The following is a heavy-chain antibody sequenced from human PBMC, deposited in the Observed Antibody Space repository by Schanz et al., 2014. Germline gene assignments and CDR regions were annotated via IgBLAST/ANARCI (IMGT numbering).Heavy chain of an antibody. CDR1: GFTFFGSFA. J-gene: IGHJ3*01. V-gene: IGHV3-48*01. CDR3: ARDYESDLSSPRHDAFDV. D-gene: IGHD3-22*01. Sequence: EVQLLESGGGLVQPGGSLRLSCVASGFTFFGSFAMSWVRQAPGKGLEWVSSINSRSNFIYYADSVKGRFTISRDNGKKSLYLQINSVRAEDPALNFCARDYESDLSSPRHDAFDVWGQGTVVTVSS. CDR2: INSRSNFI.